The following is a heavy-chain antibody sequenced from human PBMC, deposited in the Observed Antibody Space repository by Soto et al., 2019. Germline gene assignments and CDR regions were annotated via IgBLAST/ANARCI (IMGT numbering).Heavy chain of an antibody. V-gene: IGHV1-69*13. J-gene: IGHJ6*02. D-gene: IGHD2-2*01. CDR2: IIPILNSP. CDR3: AREAPYCTSATCPKLYDMDV. Sequence: SVKVSCKASGGTFGSYAITWVRRAPGQGLEWLGGIIPILNSPAYAQKFKARVVITADEITNTAYMELNSLRFDDTAVYYCAREAPYCTSATCPKLYDMDVWGQGTTVTVSS. CDR1: GGTFGSYA.